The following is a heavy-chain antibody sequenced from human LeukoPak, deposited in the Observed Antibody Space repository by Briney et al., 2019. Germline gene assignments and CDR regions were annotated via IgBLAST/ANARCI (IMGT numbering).Heavy chain of an antibody. CDR2: INPNSGGT. D-gene: IGHD6-19*01. CDR1: GYTFTGYY. V-gene: IGHV1-2*02. J-gene: IGHJ1*01. CDR3: ARPSSIAVAGTHFQH. Sequence: GASVKVSCKASGYTFTGYYMHWVRQAPGQGLEWMGWINPNSGGTNYAQKFQGRVTMTRDTSISTAYMELSRLRSDDTAVYYCARPSSIAVAGTHFQHRGQGTLVTVSS.